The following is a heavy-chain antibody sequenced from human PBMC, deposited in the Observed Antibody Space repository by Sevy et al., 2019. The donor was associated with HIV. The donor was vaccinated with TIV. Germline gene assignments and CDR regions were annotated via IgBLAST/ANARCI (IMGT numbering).Heavy chain of an antibody. Sequence: ASVKASCKASGGTFSSYAISWVRQAPGQGLEWMGGIIPIFGTANYAQKFQGRVTITADESTSTAYMELSSLRSEDTAVYYCARDRIDDYVWGSYRYNWFDPWGQGTLVTVSS. J-gene: IGHJ5*02. D-gene: IGHD3-16*02. CDR2: IIPIFGTA. V-gene: IGHV1-69*13. CDR1: GGTFSSYA. CDR3: ARDRIDDYVWGSYRYNWFDP.